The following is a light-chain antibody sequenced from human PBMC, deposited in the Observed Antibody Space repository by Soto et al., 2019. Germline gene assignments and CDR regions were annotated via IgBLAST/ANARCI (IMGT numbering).Light chain of an antibody. CDR3: QQDGGSPRT. V-gene: IGKV3-20*01. J-gene: IGKJ1*01. CDR1: QSINNNY. Sequence: EILLTQSPGTLSLSPGERATLSCRASQSINNNYLAWYQQKRGQAPRLLIYGASSRATGIPDRFSGSGSGTAFTLTINRLEPEDFAVYYCQQDGGSPRTFGQGNKVEIK. CDR2: GAS.